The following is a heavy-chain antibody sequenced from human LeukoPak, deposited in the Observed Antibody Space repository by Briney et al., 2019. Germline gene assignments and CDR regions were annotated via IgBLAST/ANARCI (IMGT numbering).Heavy chain of an antibody. D-gene: IGHD3-22*01. J-gene: IGHJ4*02. CDR3: AKDQGDYYDSSGYSD. V-gene: IGHV3-23*01. Sequence: GGSLRLSCAASGFTFSIYAMSWVRQAPGKGLEWVSAISGGAGDSTYFADSVKGRFTISRDNSKNTLYLQMNSLRAEDTAVYYCAKDQGDYYDSSGYSDWGQGALVTVSS. CDR2: ISGGAGDST. CDR1: GFTFSIYA.